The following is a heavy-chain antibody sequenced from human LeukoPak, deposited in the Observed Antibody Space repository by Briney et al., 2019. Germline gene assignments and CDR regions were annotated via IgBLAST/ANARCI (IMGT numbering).Heavy chain of an antibody. CDR3: ARGDSGYDYGFDN. CDR2: IIPIFGTT. CDR1: GGTFSSHA. D-gene: IGHD5-12*01. Sequence: ASVKVSCKASGGTFSSHAISWVRQAPGQGLEWVGGIIPIFGTTNYAQKFQGRVTITTDESTSTGYMELRSLRSDDTAVYYCARGDSGYDYGFDNWGQGTLVTVSS. V-gene: IGHV1-69*05. J-gene: IGHJ4*02.